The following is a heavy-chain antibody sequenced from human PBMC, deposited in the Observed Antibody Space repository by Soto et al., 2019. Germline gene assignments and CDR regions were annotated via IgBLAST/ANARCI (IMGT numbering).Heavy chain of an antibody. CDR2: MNPNRGNT. V-gene: IGHV1-8*01. Sequence: KVSCKASGYTFTSHDINWVRQATGQGLEWMGWMNPNRGNTGYAQKFQGRVTMTRSTSISTAYMELSNLRSEDTAVYYCVRGYPYSSGPWGQGTLVTVSS. CDR1: GYTFTSHD. J-gene: IGHJ5*02. D-gene: IGHD3-22*01. CDR3: VRGYPYSSGP.